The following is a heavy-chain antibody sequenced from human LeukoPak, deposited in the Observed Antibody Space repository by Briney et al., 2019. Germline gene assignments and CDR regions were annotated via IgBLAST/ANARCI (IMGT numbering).Heavy chain of an antibody. CDR3: ARDFRDTSLITYPYFMDV. CDR1: GFTFSTYW. CDR2: IKSDGSSR. Sequence: GRSLRLSCAASGFTFSTYWMHWVRQAPGKGLVWVSRIKSDGSSRSYADSVKGRFTISRDNAKNSVYLQMNSLRAENTAVYYCARDFRDTSLITYPYFMDVWGKGTTVTISS. J-gene: IGHJ6*03. V-gene: IGHV3-74*01. D-gene: IGHD3-16*01.